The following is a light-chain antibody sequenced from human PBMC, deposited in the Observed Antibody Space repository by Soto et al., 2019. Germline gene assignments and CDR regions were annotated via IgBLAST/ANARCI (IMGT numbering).Light chain of an antibody. CDR1: SSDVGGYNY. CDR3: SSYTSSSTLGV. J-gene: IGLJ1*01. Sequence: QSVLTQPASGSGSPGQSITISCNGNSSDVGGYNYVSWYQQHPGKAPKLMIYDVSNRPSGVSNRFSGSKSGNTASLTISGLQAEDEADYYCSSYTSSSTLGVFGTGTKVTVL. V-gene: IGLV2-14*01. CDR2: DVS.